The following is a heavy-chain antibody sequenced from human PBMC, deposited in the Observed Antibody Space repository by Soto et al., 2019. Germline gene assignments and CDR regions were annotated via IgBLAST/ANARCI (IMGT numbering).Heavy chain of an antibody. V-gene: IGHV1-8*01. D-gene: IGHD3-22*01. J-gene: IGHJ6*02. CDR2: MNPNSGNT. Sequence: AAVKVSCKASGYTFTSYDINWVRQATGQGXEWMGWMNPNSGNTGYAQKFQGRVTMTGNTSISTAYMELSSLRSEDTAVYYCARGLGDSSGYYIHYYYGMDVWGQGTTVTVSS. CDR1: GYTFTSYD. CDR3: ARGLGDSSGYYIHYYYGMDV.